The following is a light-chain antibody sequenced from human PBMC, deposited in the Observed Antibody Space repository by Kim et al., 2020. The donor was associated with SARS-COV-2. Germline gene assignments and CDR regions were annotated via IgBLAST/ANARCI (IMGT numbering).Light chain of an antibody. CDR2: AAS. Sequence: DIQMTQSPSSLSASVGDRVTITCRASQSISGYLNWYQHKPGKAPKLLIYAASSLQSGVPSRFSGSESGTDFTITISSLQPEDFATYYCQQSYSAPLLTFGGGTKVDIK. CDR1: QSISGY. CDR3: QQSYSAPLLT. V-gene: IGKV1-39*01. J-gene: IGKJ4*01.